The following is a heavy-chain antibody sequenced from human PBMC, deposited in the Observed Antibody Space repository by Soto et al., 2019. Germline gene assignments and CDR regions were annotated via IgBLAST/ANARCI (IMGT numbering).Heavy chain of an antibody. V-gene: IGHV4-34*01. D-gene: IGHD3-10*01. Sequence: SETLSLTCAVYGGSFSGYYWSWIRQPPGKGLEWIGEINHSGSTNYNPSLKSRVTISVDTSKNQFSLKLSSVTAADTAVYYCARGRTPPYYYYGSGSYFSFFDYWGQGTPVTVSS. J-gene: IGHJ4*02. CDR2: INHSGST. CDR3: ARGRTPPYYYYGSGSYFSFFDY. CDR1: GGSFSGYY.